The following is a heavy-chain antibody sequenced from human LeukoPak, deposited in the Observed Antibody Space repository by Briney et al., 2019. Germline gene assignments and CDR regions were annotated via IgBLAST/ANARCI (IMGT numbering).Heavy chain of an antibody. CDR3: ARGGYSYYHGNFYYYNYMDV. CDR2: IYTSGST. V-gene: IGHV4-61*02. Sequence: PSQTLSLTCTVSGGSISSGSYYWSWIRQPAGKGLEWIGRIYTSGSTNYNPSLKSRVTMSVDTSKNQFSLKLSSVTAADTAVYYCARGGYSYYHGNFYYYNYMDVWGKGTTVTVSS. CDR1: GGSISSGSYY. D-gene: IGHD4-11*01. J-gene: IGHJ6*03.